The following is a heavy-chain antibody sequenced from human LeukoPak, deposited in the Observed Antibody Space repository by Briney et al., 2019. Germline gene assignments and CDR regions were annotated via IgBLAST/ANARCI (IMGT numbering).Heavy chain of an antibody. CDR3: ARVRYSGYDYFDY. CDR1: GFTFDTYC. D-gene: IGHD5-12*01. CDR2: IKYDGSEK. Sequence: GGSLRLSCAASGFTFDTYCMSWVRQAPGKGLEWVANIKYDGSEKYYVDSMKDRFTISRDNGMESLYLQMNSLRAEDTAVYYCARVRYSGYDYFDYWGQGTLVTVSS. V-gene: IGHV3-7*01. J-gene: IGHJ4*02.